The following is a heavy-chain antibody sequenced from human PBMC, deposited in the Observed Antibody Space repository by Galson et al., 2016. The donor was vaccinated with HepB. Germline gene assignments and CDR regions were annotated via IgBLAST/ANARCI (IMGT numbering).Heavy chain of an antibody. D-gene: IGHD2/OR15-2a*01. J-gene: IGHJ5*02. CDR2: TYYRSKWYN. V-gene: IGHV6-1*01. CDR3: ARVRCSTFRCQNWFDP. CDR1: GDSVSSHSAA. Sequence: CAISGDSVSSHSAAWTWIRQSPLRGLEWLGRTYYRSKWYNDYAVSVKSRISIHPDTSKNQFSLQRNSVTPEDTAVYYCARVRCSTFRCQNWFDPWGQGTLVTVSS.